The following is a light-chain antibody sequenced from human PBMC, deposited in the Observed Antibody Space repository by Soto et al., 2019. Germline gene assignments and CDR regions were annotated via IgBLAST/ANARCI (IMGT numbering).Light chain of an antibody. CDR1: QSVSSSY. CDR2: GAS. CDR3: QQYGSTELT. J-gene: IGKJ4*01. V-gene: IGKV3-20*01. Sequence: EIVLTQSPGTPSLSPGERATLSCRASQSVSSSYLAWYQQKPGQAPRLLIYGASSRATGIPDRFSGGGSGTDFTLTINRLEPEYFAVYYCQQYGSTELTFGGGTKVEIK.